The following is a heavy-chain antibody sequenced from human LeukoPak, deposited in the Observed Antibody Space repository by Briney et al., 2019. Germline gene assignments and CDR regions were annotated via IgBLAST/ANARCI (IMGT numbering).Heavy chain of an antibody. V-gene: IGHV3-7*01. CDR1: GFTFSDYY. D-gene: IGHD2-15*01. CDR3: VSQEVVPH. Sequence: GGSLRLSCAASGFTFSDYYISWVRQAPGKGLEWVANVKEDGTTKQYVDSVKGRFTISRDNAKNSLHLQMDSLRAEDTAVYYCVSQEVVPHWGQGTLVSVSS. CDR2: VKEDGTTK. J-gene: IGHJ4*02.